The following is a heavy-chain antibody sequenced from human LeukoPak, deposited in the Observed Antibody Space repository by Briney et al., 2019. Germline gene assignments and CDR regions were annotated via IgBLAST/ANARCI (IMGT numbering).Heavy chain of an antibody. V-gene: IGHV3-23*01. CDR1: GFTFSSYA. CDR3: AKGGLYDYVWGSYRRIFDY. Sequence: PGGSLRLSCAASGFTFSSYAMSWVRQAPGKGLEWVSAISGSGGSTYYADSVKGRFTISRDNSKNTLYLQMNSLRAEDTAVYYCAKGGLYDYVWGSYRRIFDYWGQGTLVTVSS. D-gene: IGHD3-16*02. CDR2: ISGSGGST. J-gene: IGHJ4*02.